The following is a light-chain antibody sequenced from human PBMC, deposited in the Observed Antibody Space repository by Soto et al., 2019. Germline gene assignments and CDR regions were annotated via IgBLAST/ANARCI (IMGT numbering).Light chain of an antibody. CDR2: DAS. CDR1: QSISSW. CDR3: QQYSSYLP. V-gene: IGKV1-5*01. J-gene: IGKJ1*01. Sequence: DIQMTQSPSTLSASVGDRVTITCRASQSISSWLAWYQQKTGEAPKLLSYDASNLESGFPSKFSCSGSGKEFNLNSRSLQPYNIASYYCQQYSSYLPVGQGNTVDI.